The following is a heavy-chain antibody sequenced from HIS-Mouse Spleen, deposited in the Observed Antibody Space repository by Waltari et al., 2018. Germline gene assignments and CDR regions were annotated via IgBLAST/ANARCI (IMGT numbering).Heavy chain of an antibody. CDR3: ASAGGGY. J-gene: IGHJ4*02. CDR1: GFTFSSYG. V-gene: IGHV3-30*03. D-gene: IGHD3-10*01. CDR2: ISYDGSNK. Sequence: QVQLVESGGGVVQPGRSLRLSCAASGFTFSSYGMHWVRQAPGKGLEWVAVISYDGSNKYYADSVKGRFTISRDNSKNTLYLQMNSLRAEDTAVYYCASAGGGYWGQGTLVTVSS.